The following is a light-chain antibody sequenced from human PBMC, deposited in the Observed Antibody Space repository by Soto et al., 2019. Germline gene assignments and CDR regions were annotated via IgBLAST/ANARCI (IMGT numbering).Light chain of an antibody. CDR2: DNN. J-gene: IGLJ2*01. Sequence: QSVLTQPASVSAAPGQTVTISCSGSSSNIGNNYVSWYQQLPGTAPKLLIYDNNKRRSGIPDRFSGSKSGTSATLGITGLQSGDEADYYCGTWDSSLSAHVVFGGGTKLTVL. CDR1: SSNIGNNY. CDR3: GTWDSSLSAHVV. V-gene: IGLV1-51*01.